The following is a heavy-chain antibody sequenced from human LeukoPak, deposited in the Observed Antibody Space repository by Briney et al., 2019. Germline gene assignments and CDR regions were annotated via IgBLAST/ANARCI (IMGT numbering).Heavy chain of an antibody. CDR3: AQANYYYYYYMDV. V-gene: IGHV3-23*01. Sequence: GGSLRLSCAASGFTFSSYAMSWVRQAPGKGLEWVSAISGSGGSTYYADSVKGRFTISRDNSKNTLYLQMNSLRAEDTALYYCAQANYYYYYYMDVWGKGTTVTVSS. CDR1: GFTFSSYA. J-gene: IGHJ6*03. CDR2: ISGSGGST.